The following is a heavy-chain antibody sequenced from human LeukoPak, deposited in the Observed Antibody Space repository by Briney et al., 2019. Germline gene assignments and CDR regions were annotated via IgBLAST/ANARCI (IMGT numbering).Heavy chain of an antibody. D-gene: IGHD1-26*01. CDR2: IYYSGST. CDR1: GGSISSGDYY. V-gene: IGHV4-30-4*08. CDR3: ARVPRRGVGAIVGYAFDI. Sequence: SETLSLTCTVSGGSISSGDYYWSWIRQPPGKGLEWIGYIYYSGSTYYNPSLKSRVTISVDTSKNQFSLKLSSVTAADTAVYYCARVPRRGVGAIVGYAFDIWGQGTMVTVSS. J-gene: IGHJ3*02.